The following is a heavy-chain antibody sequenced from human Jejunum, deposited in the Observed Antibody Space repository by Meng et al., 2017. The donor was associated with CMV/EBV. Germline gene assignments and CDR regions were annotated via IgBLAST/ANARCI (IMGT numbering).Heavy chain of an antibody. D-gene: IGHD4-17*01. Sequence: QVQLQESGPRLVKPSGXLSLTCTVSGDSIRSHYWNWIRQPAGMGLEWIGRIYVSGITNYNPSLRSRITMSVDTSKNQFSLKLSSVTAADTAVYYCARDKDYALFDAWGQGTLVTVSS. J-gene: IGHJ4*02. V-gene: IGHV4-4*07. CDR1: GDSIRSHY. CDR2: IYVSGIT. CDR3: ARDKDYALFDA.